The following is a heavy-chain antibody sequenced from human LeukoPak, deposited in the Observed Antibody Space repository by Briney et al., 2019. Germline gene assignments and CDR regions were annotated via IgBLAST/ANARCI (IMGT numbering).Heavy chain of an antibody. CDR3: ARGTNTANNWFDP. CDR1: GGSISSSSYY. Sequence: SETLSLTCTVSGGSISSSSYYWGWIRQPPGKGLEWIGSIYYSGSTYYNPSLKSRVTISFDTSKNQFSLNLTFVTVADTAVYYCARGTNTANNWFDPWGQGTLVTVSS. CDR2: IYYSGST. V-gene: IGHV4-39*07. D-gene: IGHD5-18*01. J-gene: IGHJ5*02.